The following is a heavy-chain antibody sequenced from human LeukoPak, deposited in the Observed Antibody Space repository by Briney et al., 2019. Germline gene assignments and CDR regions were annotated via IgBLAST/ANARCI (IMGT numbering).Heavy chain of an antibody. D-gene: IGHD3-10*01. CDR1: RFTFSNYA. CDR2: ISYDGSNK. CDR3: AKRPGETPGGYYFDY. Sequence: PGGSLRLSCAASRFTFSNYAMHWVRQAPGKGLEWVAVISYDGSNKYYADSVKGRFTISRDNSKNTLYLQMNSLRAEDTAVYYCAKRPGETPGGYYFDYWGQGTLVTVSS. V-gene: IGHV3-30-3*02. J-gene: IGHJ4*02.